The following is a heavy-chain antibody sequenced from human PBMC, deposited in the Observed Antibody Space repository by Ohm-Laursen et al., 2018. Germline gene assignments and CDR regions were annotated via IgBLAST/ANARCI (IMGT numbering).Heavy chain of an antibody. D-gene: IGHD3/OR15-3a*01. J-gene: IGHJ4*02. CDR3: AKGTVAGRTADFDY. Sequence: GSLRLSCAASGFTFSSYAMSWVRQAPGKGLEWVSGVSGSGGSSYYSDSVKGRFTISRDNSNDTLFLQVNSLRAEDTAIYYCAKGTVAGRTADFDYWGQGTLVTVSS. CDR1: GFTFSSYA. V-gene: IGHV3-23*01. CDR2: VSGSGGSS.